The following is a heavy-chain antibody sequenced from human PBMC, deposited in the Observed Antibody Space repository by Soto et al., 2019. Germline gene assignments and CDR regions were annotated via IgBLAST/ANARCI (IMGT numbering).Heavy chain of an antibody. CDR2: IWYDGSDK. CDR1: GFTFRNSG. CDR3: AKAIIAARPNDYYYMDV. Sequence: QVQLVESGGGVVQPWRSLRLSCAASGFTFRNSGMHWVRQAPGRGLEWVAVIWYDGSDKYYADSVKGRFTNSRDNSKNTLYLQMNSLRAEDTAVYYCAKAIIAARPNDYYYMDVWGKGTTVTVSS. J-gene: IGHJ6*03. V-gene: IGHV3-33*06. D-gene: IGHD6-6*01.